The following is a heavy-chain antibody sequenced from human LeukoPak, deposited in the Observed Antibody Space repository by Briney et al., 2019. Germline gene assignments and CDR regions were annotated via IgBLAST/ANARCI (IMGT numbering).Heavy chain of an antibody. CDR1: GGSFSGYY. V-gene: IGHV4-34*01. J-gene: IGHJ5*02. CDR3: AAYYDFWSGYPNWFDP. Sequence: SETLSLTCAVYGGSFSGYYWSWIRQPPGKGLEWIGEINHSGSTNYNPSLKSRVTISVDTSKNQFSLKLSSVTAADTAVYYCAAYYDFWSGYPNWFDPWGQGTLVTVSS. CDR2: INHSGST. D-gene: IGHD3-3*01.